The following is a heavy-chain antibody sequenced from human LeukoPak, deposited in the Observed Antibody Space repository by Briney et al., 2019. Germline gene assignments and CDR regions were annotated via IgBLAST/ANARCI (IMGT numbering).Heavy chain of an antibody. CDR2: IKSITDGGAA. D-gene: IGHD2-2*01. CDR3: AKGGMCSSTSCYQELNY. CDR1: GFTFTNAW. V-gene: IGHV3-15*01. Sequence: GGSLRLSCATSGFTFTNAWMSWVRQAPGKGLEWVGRIKSITDGGAADYAAPVKGRFTISRDNSKNTLSLQMNSLRPEDTAVYYCAKGGMCSSTSCYQELNYWGQGTLVTVSS. J-gene: IGHJ4*02.